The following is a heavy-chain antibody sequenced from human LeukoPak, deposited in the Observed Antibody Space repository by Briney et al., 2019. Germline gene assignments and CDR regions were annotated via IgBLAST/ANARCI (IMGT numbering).Heavy chain of an antibody. D-gene: IGHD3-3*01. J-gene: IGHJ4*02. Sequence: GGSLRLSCAVSGFDFSSNWMHWVRHAPGQGLVWVSRIKGDGISTNYADSVKGRFTISRDIAKNTLYLQMNSLRAEDTGVYYCAKDHYWSIDYWGRGTLVTVSS. CDR3: AKDHYWSIDY. CDR2: IKGDGIST. V-gene: IGHV3-74*01. CDR1: GFDFSSNW.